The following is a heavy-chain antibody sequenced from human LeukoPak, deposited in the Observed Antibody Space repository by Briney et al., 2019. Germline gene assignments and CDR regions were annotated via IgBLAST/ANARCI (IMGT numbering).Heavy chain of an antibody. CDR3: AKNASTVVTPGGWFDP. D-gene: IGHD4-23*01. CDR1: GGSISSRSYY. Sequence: SETLSLTCTVSGGSISSRSYYWGWIRQPPGKGLEWIGSIYNPSLKSRATISVDTSKNQFSLRLSSVTAADTAVYYCAKNASTVVTPGGWFDPWGQGTLVTVSS. V-gene: IGHV4-39*07. J-gene: IGHJ5*02.